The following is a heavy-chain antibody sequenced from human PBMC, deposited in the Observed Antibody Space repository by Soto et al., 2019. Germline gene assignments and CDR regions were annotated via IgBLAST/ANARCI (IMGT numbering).Heavy chain of an antibody. Sequence: GGSLRLSCAASGFTFDDYAMHWVRQAPGKGLEWVSLISWDGGSTYYADSVKGRFTISRDNSKNSLYLQMNSLRAEDTALYYCAKESGERYTWNYGPTDWGKGTLVTGS. CDR3: AKESGERYTWNYGPTD. D-gene: IGHD1-7*01. J-gene: IGHJ4*02. CDR1: GFTFDDYA. V-gene: IGHV3-43D*04. CDR2: ISWDGGST.